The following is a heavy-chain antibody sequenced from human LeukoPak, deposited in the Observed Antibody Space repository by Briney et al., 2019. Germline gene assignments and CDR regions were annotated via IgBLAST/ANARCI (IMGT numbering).Heavy chain of an antibody. CDR2: ISSSRGST. V-gene: IGHV3-64*01. CDR1: GFTFSSYD. J-gene: IGHJ4*02. CDR3: ERRGAGFWSGHVDC. Sequence: GGSLRLSCAASGFTFSSYDMHWVRQAPGKGLEYDSAISSSRGSTYYANSVKGRFTMSRDNSKNTLYLQMGSLRAEDTAVYYCERRGAGFWSGHVDCWGQGTLVTVSS. D-gene: IGHD3-3*01.